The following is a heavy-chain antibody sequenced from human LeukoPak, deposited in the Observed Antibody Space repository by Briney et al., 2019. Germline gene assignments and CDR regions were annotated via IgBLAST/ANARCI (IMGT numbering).Heavy chain of an antibody. CDR1: GVSISNYY. D-gene: IGHD2-2*01. V-gene: IGHV4-59*12. Sequence: SETLSLTCSVSGVSISNYYCNWIRQPPGKGLEWIGYIHYSGRTNHNPSLKSRVTTSVDTSKNQCSLRLSSVTAADTAVYYCARAYDYALDVWGQGTTVTVSS. CDR2: IHYSGRT. CDR3: ARAYDYALDV. J-gene: IGHJ6*02.